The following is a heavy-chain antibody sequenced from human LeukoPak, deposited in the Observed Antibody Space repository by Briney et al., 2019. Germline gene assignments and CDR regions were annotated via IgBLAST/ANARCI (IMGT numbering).Heavy chain of an antibody. CDR1: GFTFRSHA. D-gene: IGHD6-13*01. V-gene: IGHV3-23*01. CDR3: AKQEMRAAAGTSDY. J-gene: IGHJ4*02. Sequence: GGSLRLSCVGSGFTFRSHAMSWVRQAPEKGLEFVSGIYENGGTTYYADSVKGRFSISRDNSKNTLYLQMNSLRAEDTAVYYCAKQEMRAAAGTSDYWGQGTLVTVSS. CDR2: IYENGGTT.